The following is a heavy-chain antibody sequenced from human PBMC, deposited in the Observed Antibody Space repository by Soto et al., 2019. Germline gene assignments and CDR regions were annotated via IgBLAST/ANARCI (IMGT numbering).Heavy chain of an antibody. D-gene: IGHD3-22*01. CDR2: IYYSGRT. V-gene: IGHV4-59*11. CDR1: AVPICSLY. CDR3: VRVYYYERRGESEVDACGRHV. Sequence: WELPSLLTRVFAVPICSLYCRWIRHSQGKGLVRIGYIYYSGRTNYTPSLRSRVTISVDTSKNQLSLELSSVTAADTAVYYCVRVYYYERRGESEVDACGRHVWRKGSTDTGTS. J-gene: IGHJ6*04.